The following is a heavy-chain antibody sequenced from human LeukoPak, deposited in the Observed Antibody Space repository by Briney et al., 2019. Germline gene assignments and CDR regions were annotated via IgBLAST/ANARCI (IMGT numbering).Heavy chain of an antibody. J-gene: IGHJ6*03. V-gene: IGHV4-39*07. Sequence: GSLRLSCAASGFTVSSNYMSWVRQPPGKGLEWIGSIYYSGSTYYNPSLKSRVTISVDTSKNQFSLKLSSVTAADTAVYYCAREISSSWYGVYYYYMDVWGKGTTVTVSS. CDR3: AREISSSWYGVYYYYMDV. CDR2: IYYSGST. CDR1: GFTVSSNY. D-gene: IGHD6-13*01.